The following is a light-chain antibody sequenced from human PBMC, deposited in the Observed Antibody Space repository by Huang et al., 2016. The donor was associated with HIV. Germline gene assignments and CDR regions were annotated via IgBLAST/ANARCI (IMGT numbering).Light chain of an antibody. Sequence: EMVLTQSPDTLSVSPGERATLSCRASQGVSNNLAWYRQKPGQAPRLLIYAASSRVTGVPARFSGSGSETDFTLTIRSLQSEDVAVYFCQQYNDWPRTFGQGTNLEIK. CDR1: QGVSNN. CDR3: QQYNDWPRT. CDR2: AAS. V-gene: IGKV3-15*01. J-gene: IGKJ2*01.